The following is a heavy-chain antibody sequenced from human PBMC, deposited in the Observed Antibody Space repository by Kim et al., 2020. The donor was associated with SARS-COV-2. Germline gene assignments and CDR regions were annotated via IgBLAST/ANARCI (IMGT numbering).Heavy chain of an antibody. CDR3: ARHSPDSGGYYRFNY. Sequence: SETLSLTCTVSGGSISSSSSSLYWGWLRQPPGKGLEWIGSFYYSGSTYYNPSLKSRVIISVDTSKNQFSLMLSSVTAADTAVYYCARHSPDSGGYYRFNYWGQGTLVTVSS. V-gene: IGHV4-39*01. CDR1: GGSISSSSSSLY. CDR2: FYYSGST. J-gene: IGHJ4*02. D-gene: IGHD3-22*01.